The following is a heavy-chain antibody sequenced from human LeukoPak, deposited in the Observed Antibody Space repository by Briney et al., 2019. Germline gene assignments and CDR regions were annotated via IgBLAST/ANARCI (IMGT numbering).Heavy chain of an antibody. D-gene: IGHD5-18*01. CDR3: ARDTAVAYYGMDV. J-gene: IGHJ6*02. Sequence: ASVKVSCKASGYTYTSYGISWVRQAPGHGLEWMGWISAYNRNTNYAQRFQDRVTMTTDSSTTTAYMELRSLTSDDTALYYCARDTAVAYYGMDVWGQGTTVTVSS. CDR2: ISAYNRNT. V-gene: IGHV1-18*01. CDR1: GYTYTSYG.